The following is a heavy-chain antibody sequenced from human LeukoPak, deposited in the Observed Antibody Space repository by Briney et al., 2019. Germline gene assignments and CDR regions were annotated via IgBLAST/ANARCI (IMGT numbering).Heavy chain of an antibody. D-gene: IGHD3-10*01. CDR2: ISSSSSYI. J-gene: IGHJ4*02. Sequence: GRSLRLSCAASGFTFSSYSMNWVRQAPGKGLEWVSSISSSSSYIYYADSVKGRFTISRDNAKNSLYLQMNSLRAEDTAVYYCARDNREGGGDYWGQGTLVTVSS. V-gene: IGHV3-21*01. CDR3: ARDNREGGGDY. CDR1: GFTFSSYS.